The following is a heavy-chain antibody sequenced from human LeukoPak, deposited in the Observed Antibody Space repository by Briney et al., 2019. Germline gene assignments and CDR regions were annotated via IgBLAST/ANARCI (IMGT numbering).Heavy chain of an antibody. CDR2: INWNGGST. Sequence: GGSLRLSCAASGFTFYDYGMSWVRQAPRKGLEWVSGINWNGGSTGYADSVKGRFTISRDNSKNTLYLQMNSLRAEDTAVYYCAKIRAVTMIVVASFDYWGQGTLVTGSS. D-gene: IGHD3-22*01. V-gene: IGHV3-20*04. J-gene: IGHJ4*02. CDR3: AKIRAVTMIVVASFDY. CDR1: GFTFYDYG.